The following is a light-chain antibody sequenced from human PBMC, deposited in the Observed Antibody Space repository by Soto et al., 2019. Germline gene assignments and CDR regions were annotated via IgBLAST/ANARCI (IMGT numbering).Light chain of an antibody. CDR1: QSVSSN. CDR3: QQSSDWPPIT. V-gene: IGKV3D-15*01. Sequence: EIGMTQSPGPMYVSPGERATLSCRASQSVSSNLAWYQQRPGQPPRPLIDGASTRATGIPARFSGSGSGTEFTLTISSLQSEDFSVYFCQQSSDWPPITFGQGTRLEVK. CDR2: GAS. J-gene: IGKJ5*01.